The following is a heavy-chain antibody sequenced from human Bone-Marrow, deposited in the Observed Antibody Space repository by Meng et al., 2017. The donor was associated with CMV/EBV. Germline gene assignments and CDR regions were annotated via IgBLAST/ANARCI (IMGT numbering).Heavy chain of an antibody. CDR1: SCP. D-gene: IGHD6-19*01. J-gene: IGHJ1*01. CDR2: IAGRADGT. CDR3: AKDGTSSGWYGIRPRAEYFEY. Sequence: SCPMGWVRQAPGKGLGWVSSIAGRADGTYYADSVKGRFTISRDNSKNMLYLQMNSLRAEDTAIYYCAKDGTSSGWYGIRPRAEYFEYWGQGILVTVSS. V-gene: IGHV3-23*01.